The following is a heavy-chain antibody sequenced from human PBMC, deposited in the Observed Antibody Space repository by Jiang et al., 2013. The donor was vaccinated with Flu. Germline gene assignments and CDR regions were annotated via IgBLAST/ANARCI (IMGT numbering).Heavy chain of an antibody. CDR1: GFSLNTNGVR. D-gene: IGHD1-1*01. J-gene: IGHJ4*02. Sequence: KPTQTLTLTCTVSGFSLNTNGVRVSWFRQPPGKAPEWLARIDWDDDKWYTPSPSLKTRLSISKDTSKNLVVLTVTDMDPLDTATYYCARSPLNEDFVIDYWGQGILVTVSS. V-gene: IGHV2-70*04. CDR3: ARSPLNEDFVIDY. CDR2: IDWDDDK.